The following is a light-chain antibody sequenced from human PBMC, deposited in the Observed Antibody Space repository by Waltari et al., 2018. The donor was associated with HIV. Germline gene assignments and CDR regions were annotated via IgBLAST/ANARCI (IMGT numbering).Light chain of an antibody. CDR3: SAYTMSGSLV. Sequence: QSALTQPASLSGSPGQSITITCSGSGSDIGLYDLVSWYRQEPGKAPRLLLYGVSNRPSEISRRFSGSKARTTASLTISALQAEDEGDYYCSAYTMSGSLVFGGGTKLTVL. CDR2: GVS. V-gene: IGLV2-14*01. J-gene: IGLJ2*01. CDR1: GSDIGLYDL.